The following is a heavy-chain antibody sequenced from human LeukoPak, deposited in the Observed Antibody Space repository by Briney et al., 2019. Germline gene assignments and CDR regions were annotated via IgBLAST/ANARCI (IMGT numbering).Heavy chain of an antibody. CDR1: GFTFSSYA. Sequence: GGSLRLSCAASGFTFSSYAMHWVRQAPGKGLEWVAVISYDGSNKYYADSVKGRFTISRDNSKNTLYLQMNSLRAEDTAVYYCATPGCSGYDWGMDYYYGMDVWGQGTTVTVSS. V-gene: IGHV3-30-3*01. CDR2: ISYDGSNK. CDR3: ATPGCSGYDWGMDYYYGMDV. D-gene: IGHD5-12*01. J-gene: IGHJ6*02.